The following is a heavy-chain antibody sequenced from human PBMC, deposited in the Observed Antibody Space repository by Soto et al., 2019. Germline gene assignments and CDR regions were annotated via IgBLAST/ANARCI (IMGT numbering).Heavy chain of an antibody. CDR1: GFTFSSYA. CDR3: AKVSDYYDSSGYYQNNVYFDY. J-gene: IGHJ4*02. CDR2: ISGSGGST. D-gene: IGHD3-22*01. V-gene: IGHV3-23*01. Sequence: GGSLRLSCAASGFTFSSYAMSWVRQAPGKGLEWVSAISGSGGSTYYADSVKGRFTISRDNSKNTLYLQMNSLRAEDTAVYYCAKVSDYYDSSGYYQNNVYFDYWGQGTLVTVSS.